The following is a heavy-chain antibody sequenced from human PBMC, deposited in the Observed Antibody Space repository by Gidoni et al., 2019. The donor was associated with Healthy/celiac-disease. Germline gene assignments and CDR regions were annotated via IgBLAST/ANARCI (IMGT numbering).Heavy chain of an antibody. Sequence: QVQLVQSGAEVKKPGASVKVSCKASGYNFTSYAMHWVRQAPGQRLEWMGWINAGNGNTKYSQKFQGRVTITRDTSASTAYMELSSLRSEDTAVYYCARDHPPEATTYYFDYWGQGTLVTVSS. D-gene: IGHD4-17*01. J-gene: IGHJ4*02. CDR3: ARDHPPEATTYYFDY. CDR1: GYNFTSYA. V-gene: IGHV1-3*01. CDR2: INAGNGNT.